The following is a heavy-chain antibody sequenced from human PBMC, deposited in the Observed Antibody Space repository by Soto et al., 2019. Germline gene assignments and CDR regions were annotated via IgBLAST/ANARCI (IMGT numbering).Heavy chain of an antibody. D-gene: IGHD6-13*01. V-gene: IGHV4-34*01. CDR3: GRGRKSSSWYLY. CDR1: GGSFSGYY. J-gene: IGHJ4*02. Sequence: PSETLSLTCAVYGGSFSGYYWSWIRQPPGKGLEWIGEINHSGSTNYNPSLKSRVTISVDTSKNQFSLKLSSVTAADTAVYYCGRGRKSSSWYLYWGQGTLVTVSS. CDR2: INHSGST.